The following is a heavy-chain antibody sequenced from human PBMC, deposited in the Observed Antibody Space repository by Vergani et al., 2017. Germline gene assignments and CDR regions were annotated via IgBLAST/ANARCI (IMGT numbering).Heavy chain of an antibody. CDR2: ISSSSSYI. J-gene: IGHJ4*02. CDR3: ARDLSHVAGTFDY. CDR1: EFTFSNYA. D-gene: IGHD6-13*01. V-gene: IGHV3-21*02. Sequence: EVQLLESGGGLVQPGGSLRLTCAASEFTFSNYAMNWVRQAPGKGLEWVSSISSSSSYIYYADSVKGRFTISRDNAKNSLYLQMNSLRAEDTAVYYCARDLSHVAGTFDYWGQGTLVTVSS.